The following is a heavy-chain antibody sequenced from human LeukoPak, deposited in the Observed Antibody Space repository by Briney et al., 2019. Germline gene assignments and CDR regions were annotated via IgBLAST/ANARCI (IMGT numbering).Heavy chain of an antibody. J-gene: IGHJ4*02. V-gene: IGHV4-59*01. CDR1: GGSISSYY. D-gene: IGHD3-22*01. CDR3: ARVRGYYDSSGYDY. CDR2: IHYSGNT. Sequence: PSETLSLTCTVSGGSISSYYWTWIRQSPGKGLEWIGNIHYSGNTNYDSSLKSRVTISIDTSKNQISLKLSSVTAADTAVYYCARVRGYYDSSGYDYWGQGTLVTVSS.